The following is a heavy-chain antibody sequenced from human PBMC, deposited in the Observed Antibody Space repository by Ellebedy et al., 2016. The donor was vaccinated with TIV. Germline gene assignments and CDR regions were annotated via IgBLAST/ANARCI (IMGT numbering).Heavy chain of an antibody. Sequence: GESLKISXAASGFTFSSYAMSWVRQAPGKGLEWVSAISGSGGSTYYADSVKGRFTISRDNSKNTLYLQMNSLRAEDTAVYYSAKKGGGGYYYDSSGYYADYWGQGTLVTVSS. V-gene: IGHV3-23*01. D-gene: IGHD3-22*01. CDR1: GFTFSSYA. CDR3: AKKGGGGYYYDSSGYYADY. CDR2: ISGSGGST. J-gene: IGHJ4*02.